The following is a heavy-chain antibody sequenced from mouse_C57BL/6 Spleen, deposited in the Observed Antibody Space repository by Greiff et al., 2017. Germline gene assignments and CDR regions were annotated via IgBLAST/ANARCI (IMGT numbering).Heavy chain of an antibody. CDR3: TREGVDNYFDY. Sequence: QVQLQQSGAELVRPGASVTLSCKASGYTFTDYEMHWVKQTPVHGLEWIGAIDPETGGTAYNQKFKGKAILTADKSSSTAYMELRSLTSEDSAVYYCTREGVDNYFDYWGQGTTLTVSS. D-gene: IGHD1-1*01. J-gene: IGHJ2*01. V-gene: IGHV1-15*01. CDR2: IDPETGGT. CDR1: GYTFTDYE.